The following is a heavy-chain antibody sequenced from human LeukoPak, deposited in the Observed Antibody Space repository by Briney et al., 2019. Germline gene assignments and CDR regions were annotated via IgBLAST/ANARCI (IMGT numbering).Heavy chain of an antibody. CDR3: ASGPDGYNYGYYYYYGMDV. CDR2: IKQDGSEK. Sequence: GGSLRLSCAASGFTFSSYWMSWVRQAPGKGLEWVANIKQDGSEKYYVDSVKGRFTISRDNAKNSLYLQMNSLRAEDTAVYYCASGPDGYNYGYYYYYGMDVWGQGTTVTVSS. V-gene: IGHV3-7*01. CDR1: GFTFSSYW. J-gene: IGHJ6*02. D-gene: IGHD5-24*01.